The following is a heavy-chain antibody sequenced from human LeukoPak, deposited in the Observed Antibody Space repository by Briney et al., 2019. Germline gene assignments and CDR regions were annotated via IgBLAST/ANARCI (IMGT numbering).Heavy chain of an antibody. D-gene: IGHD1-1*01. CDR3: ARVASAWNRRATVDY. CDR2: ISAYNGNT. CDR1: GYTFTSYG. J-gene: IGHJ4*02. Sequence: ASVKVSCKASGYTFTSYGISWVRQAPGQGLEWMGWISAYNGNTNYARRLQGRVTMTTDTSTSTAYMELRSLRSDDTAVYYWARVASAWNRRATVDYWGQGTLVTVSS. V-gene: IGHV1-18*01.